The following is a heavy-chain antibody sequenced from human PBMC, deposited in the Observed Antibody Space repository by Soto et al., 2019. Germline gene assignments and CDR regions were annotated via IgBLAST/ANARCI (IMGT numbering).Heavy chain of an antibody. CDR1: GFTFSSYG. D-gene: IGHD3-3*01. CDR2: ISYDGSNK. J-gene: IGHJ5*02. CDR3: AKDRRYSTIFGVAIGENWFDP. V-gene: IGHV3-30*18. Sequence: GGSLRLSCAASGFTFSSYGMHWVRQAPGKGLEWVAVISYDGSNKYYADSVKGRFTISRDNSKNTLYLQMNSLRAEDTAVYYCAKDRRYSTIFGVAIGENWFDPWGQGTLVTVSS.